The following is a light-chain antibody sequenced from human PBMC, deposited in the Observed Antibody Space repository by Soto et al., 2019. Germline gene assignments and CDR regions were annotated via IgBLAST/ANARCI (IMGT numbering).Light chain of an antibody. Sequence: QSALTQPASVSGSPGQSITISCTGTSSDVGGYNYVSWYQQHPGKAPKLMIYDVSNRPSGVSNRSSGSKSGNTATLTISGLQAEDEADYYCSSYTSSSTPVVFGGGTKPTVL. CDR3: SSYTSSSTPVV. J-gene: IGLJ2*01. CDR1: SSDVGGYNY. V-gene: IGLV2-14*01. CDR2: DVS.